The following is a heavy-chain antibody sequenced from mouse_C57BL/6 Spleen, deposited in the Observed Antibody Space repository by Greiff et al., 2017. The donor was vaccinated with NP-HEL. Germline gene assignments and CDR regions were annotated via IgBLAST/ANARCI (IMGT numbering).Heavy chain of an antibody. CDR2: ISSGSSTI. D-gene: IGHD2-4*01. Sequence: EVKLVESGGGLVKPGGSLKLSCAASGFTFSDYGMHWVRQAPEKGLEWVAYISSGSSTIYSADTVKGRFTISRDNAKNTLFLQMTSLRSEDTAMYYCARPLYYDYDHFDYWGQGTTLTVSS. CDR3: ARPLYYDYDHFDY. J-gene: IGHJ2*01. CDR1: GFTFSDYG. V-gene: IGHV5-17*01.